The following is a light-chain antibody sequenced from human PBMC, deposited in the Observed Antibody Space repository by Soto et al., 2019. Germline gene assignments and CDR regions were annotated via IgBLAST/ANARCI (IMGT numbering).Light chain of an antibody. CDR3: QQYNSYSGT. CDR2: DAS. V-gene: IGKV1-5*01. Sequence: DLQMTQSPSTLSASVGDRVTITCRASQSISSWLAWYQQKPGKAPKLLIYDASSLESGVPSRFSGSGSGTEFTLTISSRQPDDFATYYCQQYNSYSGTFGQGTKVEIK. CDR1: QSISSW. J-gene: IGKJ1*01.